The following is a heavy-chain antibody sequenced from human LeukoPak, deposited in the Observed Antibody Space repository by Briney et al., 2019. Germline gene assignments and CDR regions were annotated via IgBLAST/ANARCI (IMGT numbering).Heavy chain of an antibody. CDR3: ARERFSLYYYYYMDV. J-gene: IGHJ6*03. CDR1: GGSISSYY. V-gene: IGHV4-4*07. D-gene: IGHD3-3*01. Sequence: PSETLSLTCTVSGGSISSYYWSWIRQPAGKGLEWIGRIYTSGSTNYNPSPKMRVTMSVDTSKNPFSLKLSSVTAADTAVYYCARERFSLYYYYYMDVWGKGTTVTVSS. CDR2: IYTSGST.